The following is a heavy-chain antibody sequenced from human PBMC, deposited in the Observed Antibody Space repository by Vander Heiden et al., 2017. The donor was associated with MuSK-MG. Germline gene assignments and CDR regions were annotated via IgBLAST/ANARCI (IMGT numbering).Heavy chain of an antibody. CDR2: INHSGST. D-gene: IGHD3-10*01. V-gene: IGHV4-34*01. J-gene: IGHJ4*02. CDR1: GGSFSGYY. CDR3: ARIEFGELPRGFDY. Sequence: QVQLQQWGAGLLKPSETLSLTCAVYGGSFSGYYWSWIRQPPGKGLEWIGEINHSGSTNYNPSLKSRVTISVDTSKNQFSLKLSSVTAADTAVYYCARIEFGELPRGFDYWGQGTLVTVSS.